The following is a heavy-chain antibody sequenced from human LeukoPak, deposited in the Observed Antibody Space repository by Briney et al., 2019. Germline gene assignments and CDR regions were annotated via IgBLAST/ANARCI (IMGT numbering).Heavy chain of an antibody. J-gene: IGHJ4*02. CDR2: INPNSRGT. Sequence: ASVKVSCKASGYSFTDYYMHWVRQAPGQGLEWMGWINPNSRGTNYAQKFQGRVTMPRDTSISTAYMELSRLRSDDTAVYYCARGSSSSWSYLDYWGQGTLVTVSS. CDR3: ARGSSSSWSYLDY. CDR1: GYSFTDYY. V-gene: IGHV1-2*02. D-gene: IGHD6-13*01.